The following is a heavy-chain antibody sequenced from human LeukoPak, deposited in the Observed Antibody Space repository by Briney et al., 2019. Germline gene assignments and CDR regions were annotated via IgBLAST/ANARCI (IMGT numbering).Heavy chain of an antibody. CDR1: GFTFSSYG. CDR2: ISSNGGST. J-gene: IGHJ4*02. D-gene: IGHD2-2*01. CDR3: ARQYCSSTSCTFDY. Sequence: GGSLRLSCAASGFTFSSYGMHWVRRAPGKGLEYVSAISSNGGSTYYANSVKGRFTISRDNSKNTLYLQMGSLRAEDMAVYYCARQYCSSTSCTFDYWGQGTLVTVSS. V-gene: IGHV3-64*01.